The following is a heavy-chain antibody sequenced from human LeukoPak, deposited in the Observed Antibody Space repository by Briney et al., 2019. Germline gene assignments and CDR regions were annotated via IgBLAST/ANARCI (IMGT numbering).Heavy chain of an antibody. Sequence: ASVKVSCKASGYTFTGYCIHWVRQAPGQGLEWMGWVNPTNGATNYAQKFQGRVTMTTDTSTNTAYMELSWLTSDDTAVYYCARPRIESGGYYYGHWGQGTLVTVSS. D-gene: IGHD3-22*01. CDR1: GYTFTGYC. J-gene: IGHJ4*02. V-gene: IGHV1-2*02. CDR3: ARPRIESGGYYYGH. CDR2: VNPTNGAT.